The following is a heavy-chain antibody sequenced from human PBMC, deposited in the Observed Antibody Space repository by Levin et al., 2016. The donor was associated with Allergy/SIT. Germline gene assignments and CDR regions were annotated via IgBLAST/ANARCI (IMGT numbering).Heavy chain of an antibody. CDR2: IYPGDSDT. D-gene: IGHD3-9*01. CDR3: ARQGGYDILTGYSNWFDP. Sequence: VRQMPGKGLEWMGIIYPGDSDTGYSPSFQGQVTISADKSISTAYLQWSSLKASDTAMYYCARQGGYDILTGYSNWFDPWGQGTLVTVSS. V-gene: IGHV5-51*01. J-gene: IGHJ5*02.